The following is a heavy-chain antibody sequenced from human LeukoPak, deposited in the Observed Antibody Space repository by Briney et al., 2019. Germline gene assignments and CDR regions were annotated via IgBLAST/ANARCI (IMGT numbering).Heavy chain of an antibody. CDR3: ARVKGDIAVAGTRYDY. D-gene: IGHD6-19*01. J-gene: IGHJ4*02. Sequence: GGSLRLSCAASGFTVSSNYMSWVRQAPGKGLEWVSVIYSGGSTYYADSVKGRSTISRDNSKNTLYLQMNSLRAEDTAVYYCARVKGDIAVAGTRYDYWGQGTLVTVSS. CDR2: IYSGGST. CDR1: GFTVSSNY. V-gene: IGHV3-53*01.